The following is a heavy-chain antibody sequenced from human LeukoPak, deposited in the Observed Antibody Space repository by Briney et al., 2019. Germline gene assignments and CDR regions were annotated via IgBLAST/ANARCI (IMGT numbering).Heavy chain of an antibody. J-gene: IGHJ4*02. D-gene: IGHD3-22*01. CDR2: ISSSSTI. CDR3: ARGSTYYDSSGQVPFDY. V-gene: IGHV3-48*01. CDR1: GFTFSTYS. Sequence: GGSLRLSCAASGFTFSTYSMNWVRQAPGKGLEWVSYISSSSTIYYADSVKGRFTISSDNAKNSLYLQMNSLRAEDTAVYYCARGSTYYDSSGQVPFDYWGQGTLVTVSS.